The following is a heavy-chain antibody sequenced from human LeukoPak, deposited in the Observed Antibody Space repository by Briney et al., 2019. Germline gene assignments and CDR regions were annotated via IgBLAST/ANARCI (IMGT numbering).Heavy chain of an antibody. CDR1: GFAFSSYA. D-gene: IGHD4-17*01. Sequence: GGSLRLSCAASGFAFSSYAMHWVRQAPGKGLEWVAVISYDGSNKYYADSVKGRFTISRDNSKNTLFLQMNSLRAEDTAVYYCAREGTTVSPNFDYWGQGTLVTVSS. V-gene: IGHV3-30-3*01. J-gene: IGHJ4*02. CDR3: AREGTTVSPNFDY. CDR2: ISYDGSNK.